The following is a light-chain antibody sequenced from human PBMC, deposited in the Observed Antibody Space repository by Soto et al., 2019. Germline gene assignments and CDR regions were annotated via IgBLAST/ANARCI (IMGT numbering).Light chain of an antibody. V-gene: IGKV1-9*01. CDR1: QAITNN. CDR3: QQVKSYPRT. CDR2: QES. Sequence: DIQLTQSPFFLSASVGDRVTITCRASQAITNNLAWYQQKPGKPPKLLIYQESTLPSGVPSRFSGSKSGTQFTLTIDSLQPEDFATYYCQQVKSYPRTFGGGTKVEIK. J-gene: IGKJ4*01.